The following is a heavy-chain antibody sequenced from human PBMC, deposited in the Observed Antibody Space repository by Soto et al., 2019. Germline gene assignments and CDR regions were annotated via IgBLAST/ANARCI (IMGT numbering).Heavy chain of an antibody. Sequence: EVQLVESGGGLVQPGRSLRLSCAASGFTFDDYAMHWVRQAPGKGLEWVSGISWNSASIGYADSVKGRFTISRDNTKNSLYLQMNSLRTEATALYYCVKDISMRIAAGGTLPIRYYGMDVWGQGTTVTVSS. D-gene: IGHD6-13*01. CDR1: GFTFDDYA. V-gene: IGHV3-9*01. J-gene: IGHJ6*02. CDR3: VKDISMRIAAGGTLPIRYYGMDV. CDR2: ISWNSASI.